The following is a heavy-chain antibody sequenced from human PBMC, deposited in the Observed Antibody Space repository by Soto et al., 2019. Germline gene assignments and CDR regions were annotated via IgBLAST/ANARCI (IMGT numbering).Heavy chain of an antibody. V-gene: IGHV3-23*01. CDR2: ISAAGASA. D-gene: IGHD5-18*01. Sequence: PGGSLRLSCATSGFTFTNYAMTWVRQAPGGGMEWVSSISAAGASAYSTDSLTGRFTISSYNSMNTVYLQLNNLRPEDTAFYFCARVFRGSSGYVDFWGQGTLVTVSS. J-gene: IGHJ4*02. CDR1: GFTFTNYA. CDR3: ARVFRGSSGYVDF.